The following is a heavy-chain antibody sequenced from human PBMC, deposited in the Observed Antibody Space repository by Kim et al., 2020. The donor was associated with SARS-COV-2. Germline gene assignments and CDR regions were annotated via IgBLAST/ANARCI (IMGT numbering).Heavy chain of an antibody. CDR3: ARSTGGYYYYGMDV. D-gene: IGHD7-27*01. CDR1: GGSISSYY. V-gene: IGHV4-59*13. CDR2: IYYSGST. J-gene: IGHJ6*02. Sequence: SETLSLTCTVSGGSISSYYWSWIRQPPGKGLEWIGYIYYSGSTNYNPSLKSRVTISVDTSKNQFSLKLSSVTAADTAVYYCARSTGGYYYYGMDVWGQGTTVTVSS.